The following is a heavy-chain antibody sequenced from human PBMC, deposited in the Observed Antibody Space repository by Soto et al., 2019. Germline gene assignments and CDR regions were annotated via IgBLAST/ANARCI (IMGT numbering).Heavy chain of an antibody. D-gene: IGHD2-15*01. CDR1: GYTFTSYD. Sequence: GASVKVSCKASGYTFTSYDINWVRQATGQGLEWMGWMSPNSGNTGYAQKFQGRVTMTRNTSISTAYMELSSLRSEDTAVYYCSIWWVPSHYYGMDVWGKGTTVTVSS. J-gene: IGHJ6*04. V-gene: IGHV1-8*01. CDR3: SIWWVPSHYYGMDV. CDR2: MSPNSGNT.